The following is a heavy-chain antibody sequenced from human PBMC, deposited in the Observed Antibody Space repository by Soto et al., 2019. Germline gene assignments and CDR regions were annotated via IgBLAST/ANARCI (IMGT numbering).Heavy chain of an antibody. CDR2: IWYDGTNK. D-gene: IGHD1-26*01. CDR1: GFTFSSYA. CDR3: ARAQSSGNYYSDY. J-gene: IGHJ4*02. V-gene: IGHV3-33*01. Sequence: GGSLRLSCAASGFTFSSYAMHWVRQAPGKGLEWVAVIWYDGTNKYYADSVKGRFTISRDNSKNTLYLQMNSLRAEDTAVYYCARAQSSGNYYSDYWGQGTLVTVSS.